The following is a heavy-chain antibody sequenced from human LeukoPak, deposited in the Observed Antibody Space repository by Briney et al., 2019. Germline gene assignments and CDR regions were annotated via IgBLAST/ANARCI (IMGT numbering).Heavy chain of an antibody. Sequence: SVKVSCKASGYTFTSYGISWVRQAPGQGLEWMGRIIPIFGTANYAQKFQGRVTITTDESTSTAYMELSSLRSEDTAVYYCARDRRDGYNYFFDYWGQGTLVTVSS. CDR1: GYTFTSYG. CDR2: IIPIFGTA. CDR3: ARDRRDGYNYFFDY. J-gene: IGHJ4*02. V-gene: IGHV1-69*05. D-gene: IGHD5-24*01.